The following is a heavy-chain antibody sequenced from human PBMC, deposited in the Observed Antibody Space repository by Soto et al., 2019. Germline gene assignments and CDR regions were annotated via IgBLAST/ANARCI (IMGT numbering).Heavy chain of an antibody. CDR3: ARDSSLIGDLDYYFDY. CDR2: IWYDGSNK. J-gene: IGHJ4*02. V-gene: IGHV3-33*01. CDR1: GFTFSSYG. Sequence: GGSLRLSCAASGFTFSSYGMHWVRQAPGKGLEWVAVIWYDGSNKYYADSVKGRFTISRDNSKNTLYLQMNSLRAEDTAVYYCARDSSLIGDLDYYFDYWGQGTLVTVSS. D-gene: IGHD4-17*01.